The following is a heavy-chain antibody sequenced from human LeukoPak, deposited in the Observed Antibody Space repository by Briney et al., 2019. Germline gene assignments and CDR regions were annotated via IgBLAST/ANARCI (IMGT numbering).Heavy chain of an antibody. D-gene: IGHD3-10*01. CDR1: GYTLTELS. CDR2: FDPEDGET. CDR3: ATGGITMVRGVYYYFDY. J-gene: IGHJ4*02. Sequence: ASVKVSCKVSGYTLTELSMHWVRQAPGKGLEWMGGFDPEDGETIYAQKFQGRVTMTEDTSTDTAYMELSSLRSEDTAVYYCATGGITMVRGVYYYFDYWGQGTLVTVSS. V-gene: IGHV1-24*01.